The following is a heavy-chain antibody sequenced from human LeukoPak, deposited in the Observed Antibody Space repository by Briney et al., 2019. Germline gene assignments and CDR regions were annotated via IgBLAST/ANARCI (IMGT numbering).Heavy chain of an antibody. J-gene: IGHJ4*02. V-gene: IGHV1-18*01. D-gene: IGHD6-19*01. CDR3: ARPNIAVASFYFDY. Sequence: ASVKVSCKASGYTFTSYGISWVRQAPGQGLEWMGWFSAYNGNTNYAQKLQGRVTMTTDTSTSTAYMELRSLRSEDTAVYYCARPNIAVASFYFDYWGQGTLVTVSS. CDR2: FSAYNGNT. CDR1: GYTFTSYG.